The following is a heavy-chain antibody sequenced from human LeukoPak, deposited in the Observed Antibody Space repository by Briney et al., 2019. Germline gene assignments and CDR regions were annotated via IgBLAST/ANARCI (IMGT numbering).Heavy chain of an antibody. CDR2: INPGSGST. J-gene: IGHJ5*01. V-gene: IGHV1-2*02. CDR3: ARDLWNFYDDSGYYRDFDS. Sequence: ASVKVSCKASGYTFSGYYMHWVRQAPGQGPEWMGWINPGSGSTEYSQKFQGRVTVTTDTSTSTVYMELRSLRSDDTAVYYCARDLWNFYDDSGYYRDFDSWGQGTLVTVSS. CDR1: GYTFSGYY. D-gene: IGHD3-22*01.